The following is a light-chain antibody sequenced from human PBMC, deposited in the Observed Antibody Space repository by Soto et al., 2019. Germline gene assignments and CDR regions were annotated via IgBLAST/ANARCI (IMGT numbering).Light chain of an antibody. J-gene: IGKJ2*01. CDR3: QQYGSSPGYT. Sequence: SVLTQSPGTLSLSPGERATLSCRSRQSVTSNYLAWYQQKPGQAPRLLIYGASTRATGIPDRFSGSGSGTDFNLTISRLEPEDFAVYYCQQYGSSPGYTFGQGTKLEIK. CDR1: QSVTSNY. CDR2: GAS. V-gene: IGKV3-20*01.